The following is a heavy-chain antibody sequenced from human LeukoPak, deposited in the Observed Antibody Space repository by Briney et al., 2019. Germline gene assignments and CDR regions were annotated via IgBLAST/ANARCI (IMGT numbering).Heavy chain of an antibody. J-gene: IGHJ3*02. CDR2: IYYSGST. CDR1: GGSGSSGNYH. V-gene: IGHV4-61*01. Sequence: SETLSLTCTVSGGSGSSGNYHWSWIRQPPGKGLEWIGYIYYSGSTNYNPSLKSRVTISVDTSKNQFSLKLSSVTAADTAVFYCARVASGYDVFDIWAEGTMESLSS. D-gene: IGHD3-3*01. CDR3: ARVASGYDVFDI.